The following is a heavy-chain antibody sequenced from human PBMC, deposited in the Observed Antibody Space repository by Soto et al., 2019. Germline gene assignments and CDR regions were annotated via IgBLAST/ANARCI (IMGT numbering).Heavy chain of an antibody. CDR2: ISGSGTTT. V-gene: IGHV3-23*01. CDR3: ARRTGYNSGPFDY. D-gene: IGHD6-19*01. J-gene: IGHJ4*02. Sequence: EVQLLESGGGLVQPGGSLRLSCAASGFSFSSYAMSWVRQAPGKGLEWVSRISGSGTTTYYADSVKGRFTISRDNSKDTVYLQMNTLRAEDTAVYYCARRTGYNSGPFDYWGQGTLVTVYS. CDR1: GFSFSSYA.